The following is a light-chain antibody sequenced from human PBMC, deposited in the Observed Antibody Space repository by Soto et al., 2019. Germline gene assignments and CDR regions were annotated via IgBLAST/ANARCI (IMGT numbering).Light chain of an antibody. Sequence: VLTQSPGTLSLSPGERAKLSCRASQSVSSSYLAWYQQKPGQAPRLLIYGASSRATGIPDRFSGSGSGTDFTLTISRLEPEDFAVYYCQQYGSSLFTFGQGTRLE. V-gene: IGKV3-20*01. CDR3: QQYGSSLFT. CDR1: QSVSSSY. CDR2: GAS. J-gene: IGKJ5*01.